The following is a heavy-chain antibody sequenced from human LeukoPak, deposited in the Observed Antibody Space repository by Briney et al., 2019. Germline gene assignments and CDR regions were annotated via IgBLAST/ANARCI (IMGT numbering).Heavy chain of an antibody. CDR1: GYTFTGYY. V-gene: IGHV1-2*02. CDR2: INPNSGGT. CDR3: ARVEPRNVANGVWYFNWFDP. Sequence: ASVKVSCKASGYTFTGYYIHWVRQAPGRGLEWLGWINPNSGGTDYAQKFQGRVTMTRDTSISTAYLELTSLTSDDTAVYFCARVEPRNVANGVWYFNWFDPWGQGTLVTVSS. J-gene: IGHJ5*02. D-gene: IGHD2-8*01.